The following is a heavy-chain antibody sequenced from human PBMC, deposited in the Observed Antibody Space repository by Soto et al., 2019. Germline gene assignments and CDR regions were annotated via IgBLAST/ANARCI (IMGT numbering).Heavy chain of an antibody. V-gene: IGHV4-31*03. CDR2: IYGSGGSGST. J-gene: IGHJ4*02. D-gene: IGHD5-12*01. Sequence: TWSLTCTVTCDSNTSGVYYWSWIRQHPGKGLDWLGYIYGSGGSGSTLYNPSLKSRITISVDTSKTQFSLNLSSVTVADTAVYFCARKQAGYISGNDYWGQGTLVTVSS. CDR1: CDSNTSGVYY. CDR3: ARKQAGYISGNDY.